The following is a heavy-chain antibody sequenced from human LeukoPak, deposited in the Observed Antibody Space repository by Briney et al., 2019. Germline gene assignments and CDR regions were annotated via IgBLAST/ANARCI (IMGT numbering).Heavy chain of an antibody. V-gene: IGHV3-21*01. J-gene: IGHJ5*02. Sequence: GGSLRLSCAASGFTFSSFTMNWVRQAPGKGLEWVSSISSTSTYIHYADSVKGRFTISRDNAKNSLYLQMNSLRAEDTAVYYCAHVGTMTGLNLGSWGQGTLVTVSS. CDR2: ISSTSTYI. CDR3: AHVGTMTGLNLGS. D-gene: IGHD1-7*01. CDR1: GFTFSSFT.